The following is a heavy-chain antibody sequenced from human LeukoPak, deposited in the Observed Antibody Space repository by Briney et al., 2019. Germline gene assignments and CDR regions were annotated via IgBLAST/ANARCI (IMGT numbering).Heavy chain of an antibody. V-gene: IGHV3-48*01. CDR2: ISSSSSTI. J-gene: IGHJ4*02. Sequence: PGGSLRLSCAASGFTFSSYSMNWVRQAPGKGLEWVSYISSSSSTIYYADSVKGRFTISRDNAKNSLYLQMNSLRAEDTAVYYCATSYIYYYDSSGYPYWGQGTLVTVSS. CDR3: ATSYIYYYDSSGYPY. D-gene: IGHD3-22*01. CDR1: GFTFSSYS.